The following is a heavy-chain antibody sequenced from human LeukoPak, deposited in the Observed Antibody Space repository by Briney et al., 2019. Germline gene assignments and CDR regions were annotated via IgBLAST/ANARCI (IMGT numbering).Heavy chain of an antibody. CDR1: GFTFSNAL. CDR3: TSTLGH. V-gene: IGHV3-15*01. J-gene: IGHJ4*02. CDR2: IKTKTDGETT. D-gene: IGHD2/OR15-2a*01. Sequence: GGSLRLSRAASGFTFSNALMTRVRQAPRKGLEWVGRIKTKTDGETTDHAAPVKGRFTISRDDSKNTLFLQMNSLKTEDTAVYYCTSTLGHWGQGTLVTVSS.